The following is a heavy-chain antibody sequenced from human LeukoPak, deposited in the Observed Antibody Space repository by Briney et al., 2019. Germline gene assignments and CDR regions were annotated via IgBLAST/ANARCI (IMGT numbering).Heavy chain of an antibody. CDR1: GGSVSSGSYY. D-gene: IGHD3-9*01. CDR2: NYYSGST. J-gene: IGHJ4*02. CDR3: ARVDILTGYYLDY. Sequence: SETLSLTCTVSGGSVSSGSYYCSWIRQPPGKGLEWIGYNYYSGSTNYNPSLKSRVTISVDTSKNQFSLKLSSVTAADTAVYYCARVDILTGYYLDYWGQGTLVTVSS. V-gene: IGHV4-61*01.